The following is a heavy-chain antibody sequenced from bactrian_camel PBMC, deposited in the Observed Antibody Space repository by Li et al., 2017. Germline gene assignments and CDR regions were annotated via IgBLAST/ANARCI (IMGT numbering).Heavy chain of an antibody. CDR2: IYDTGSGSRDT. Sequence: HVQLVESGGGSVQAGGSLRLSCEASDSSSNCMGWFRQAGKAREWVASIYDTGSGSRDTVYADSVKGRFTISKDNAKNTLYLQMNSLKPEDAAMYYCKASRSWDCPSPSSGYWGQGTQVTVS. V-gene: IGHV3S53*01. CDR1: DSSSNC. D-gene: IGHD3*01. J-gene: IGHJ4*01. CDR3: KASRSWDCPSPSSGY.